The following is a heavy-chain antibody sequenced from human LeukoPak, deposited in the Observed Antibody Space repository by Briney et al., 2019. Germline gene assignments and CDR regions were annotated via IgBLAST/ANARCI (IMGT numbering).Heavy chain of an antibody. CDR1: GGSISGYF. D-gene: IGHD3-10*01. CDR2: IHYSGST. Sequence: SETLSLTCTVSGGSISGYFWSWIRQPPGKGLEWIGYIHYSGSTNYNPSLNSRVTISVDTSKNQFSLRLSSVTAADTAVYYCARYGISIVRGGKYYFDSWGQGTLVTVSS. CDR3: ARYGISIVRGGKYYFDS. J-gene: IGHJ4*02. V-gene: IGHV4-59*08.